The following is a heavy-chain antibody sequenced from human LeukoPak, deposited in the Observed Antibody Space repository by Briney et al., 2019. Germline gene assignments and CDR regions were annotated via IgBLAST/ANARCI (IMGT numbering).Heavy chain of an antibody. CDR2: ISYDGSNK. D-gene: IGHD6-19*01. V-gene: IGHV3-30-3*01. Sequence: PGRSLRLSCAASGFTFSSYAMHWVRQAPGKGLEWVAVISYDGSNKYYADSVKGRFTVSRDNSKNTLYLQMNSLRAEDTAVYYCARGAGQPFDYWGQGTLVTVSS. CDR1: GFTFSSYA. J-gene: IGHJ4*02. CDR3: ARGAGQPFDY.